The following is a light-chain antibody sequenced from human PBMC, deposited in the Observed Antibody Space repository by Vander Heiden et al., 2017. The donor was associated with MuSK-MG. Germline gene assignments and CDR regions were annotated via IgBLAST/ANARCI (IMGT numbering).Light chain of an antibody. CDR2: GAS. Sequence: EIVLTQSPGTLSLSPGEGATLSCRASQSVSSNFLVWYQQKPGQAPRLLIYGASSRAAGIPDRFSGSASATDFTLTISILDPEDFAVYYCQQDGSSPRTFGQGTKVEIK. V-gene: IGKV3-20*01. CDR1: QSVSSNF. J-gene: IGKJ1*01. CDR3: QQDGSSPRT.